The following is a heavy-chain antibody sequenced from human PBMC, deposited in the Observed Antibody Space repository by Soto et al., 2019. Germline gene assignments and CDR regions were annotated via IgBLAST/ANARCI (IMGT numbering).Heavy chain of an antibody. D-gene: IGHD3-16*02. J-gene: IGHJ4*02. V-gene: IGHV4-39*01. CDR3: ARHLIVSQRNQSYDY. CDR2: IYYSGST. CDR1: GGSISSSSYY. Sequence: TLSLTCTVSGGSISSSSYYWGWIRQPPGKGLEWIGSIYYSGSTYYNPSLKSRVTISVDTSKNQFSLKLSSVTAADTAVYYCARHLIVSQRNQSYDYWGQGTLVSVSS.